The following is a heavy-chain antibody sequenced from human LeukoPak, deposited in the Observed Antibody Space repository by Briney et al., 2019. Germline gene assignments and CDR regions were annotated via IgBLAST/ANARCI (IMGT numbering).Heavy chain of an antibody. V-gene: IGHV4-34*01. CDR2: INHSGST. J-gene: IGHJ4*02. CDR1: GGSFSGYY. D-gene: IGHD3-22*01. Sequence: PSETLSLTCAVYGGSFSGYYWGWIRQPPGKGLEWIGEINHSGSTNYNPSLKSRVTISVDTSKNQFSLKLSSVTAADTAVYYCARQDYYDSSGYKYYFDYWGQGTLVTVSS. CDR3: ARQDYYDSSGYKYYFDY.